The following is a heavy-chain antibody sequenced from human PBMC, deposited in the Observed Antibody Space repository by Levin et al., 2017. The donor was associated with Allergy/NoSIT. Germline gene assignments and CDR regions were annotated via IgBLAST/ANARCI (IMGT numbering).Heavy chain of an antibody. CDR1: GFTFSSHW. CDR3: ARDGVDAGVYFDY. D-gene: IGHD2-15*01. Sequence: WGSLRLSCAASGFTFSSHWMSWVRQAPGKGLEWVANINQGGSEKYYVDSVKGRFTTSRDNAKNSLYLQMNSLRAEDTAVYYCARDGVDAGVYFDYWGQGALVTVSS. CDR2: INQGGSEK. V-gene: IGHV3-7*01. J-gene: IGHJ4*02.